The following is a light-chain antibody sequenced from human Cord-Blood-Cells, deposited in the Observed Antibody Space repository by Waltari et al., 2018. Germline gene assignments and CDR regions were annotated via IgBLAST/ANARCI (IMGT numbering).Light chain of an antibody. Sequence: QSALTQLRSVSGSPGQSVTISCTGTSSDVGGYNYVSWYQQHPGTAPKLMIYDVSKRPAGVPDRFSGSKSGNTAYLTISGLQAEDEDDYYCCSYAGSYTVVFGGGTKLTVL. CDR1: SSDVGGYNY. CDR3: CSYAGSYTVV. V-gene: IGLV2-11*01. J-gene: IGLJ2*01. CDR2: DVS.